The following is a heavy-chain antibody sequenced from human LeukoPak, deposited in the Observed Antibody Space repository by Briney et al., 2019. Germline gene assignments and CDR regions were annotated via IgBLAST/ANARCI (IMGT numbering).Heavy chain of an antibody. Sequence: GGSLRLSCAASGFTFSSYAMSWVRQAPGEGLEWVSAISGCGGSTYYADSVKGRFTISRDNSKNTLYLQMNSQRAEDTAVYYCAKRGSYSNYDVYYYYGMDVWGQGTTVTVSS. J-gene: IGHJ6*02. CDR3: AKRGSYSNYDVYYYYGMDV. CDR1: GFTFSSYA. V-gene: IGHV3-23*01. CDR2: ISGCGGST. D-gene: IGHD4-11*01.